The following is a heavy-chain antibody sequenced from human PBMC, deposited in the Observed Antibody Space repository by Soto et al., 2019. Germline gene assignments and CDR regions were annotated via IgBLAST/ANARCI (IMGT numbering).Heavy chain of an antibody. CDR1: GDSISSYY. V-gene: IGHV4-59*08. D-gene: IGHD3-10*01. CDR2: VYSSGST. Sequence: PSETLSLTCTVSGDSISSYYWSWIRQPPGKGLEWIGYVYSSGSTNYSPSLKSRVTISVDTSKNQFSLKLTSVTAADTAVYYCARQFTITKTTWSAPWGQGTLVTVSS. J-gene: IGHJ5*02. CDR3: ARQFTITKTTWSAP.